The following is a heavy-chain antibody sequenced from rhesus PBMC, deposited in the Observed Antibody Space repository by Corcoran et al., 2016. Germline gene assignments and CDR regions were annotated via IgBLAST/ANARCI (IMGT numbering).Heavy chain of an antibody. CDR3: AKSNYGVDS. V-gene: IGHV3-178*02. Sequence: EVHLVESGGGLAKPGGSLRLSCGASGFIFSDYYMAWVRQAPGKGLEWVSLITNTGDRTWYADSVKGRFIISRENAKNVLYLQMDSLTPEDTAVYYCAKSNYGVDSWGQGVVVTVSP. D-gene: IGHD4-23*01. CDR1: GFIFSDYY. J-gene: IGHJ6*01. CDR2: ITNTGDRT.